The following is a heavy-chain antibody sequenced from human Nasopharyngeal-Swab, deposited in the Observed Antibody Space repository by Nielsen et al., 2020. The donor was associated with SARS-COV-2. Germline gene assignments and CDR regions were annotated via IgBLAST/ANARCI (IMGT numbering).Heavy chain of an antibody. Sequence: GESLKISCKGSGYSFTSYWIGWVRQMPGKGLEWMGIIYPGDSDTRYSPSFQGQVTISADKSISTAYLQWSSLKASDIAMYYCARPGSAAASPFDYWGQGTLVTVSS. CDR3: ARPGSAAASPFDY. V-gene: IGHV5-51*01. J-gene: IGHJ4*02. D-gene: IGHD6-13*01. CDR2: IYPGDSDT. CDR1: GYSFTSYW.